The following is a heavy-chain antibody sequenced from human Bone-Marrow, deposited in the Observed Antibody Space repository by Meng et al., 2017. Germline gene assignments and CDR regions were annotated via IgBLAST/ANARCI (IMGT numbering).Heavy chain of an antibody. CDR1: GFTFSSYG. CDR2: IWYDGSNK. V-gene: IGHV3-33*01. D-gene: IGHD3-16*02. CDR3: ARASRGLSDAFDI. Sequence: GESLKISCAASGFTFSSYGMHWVRQAPGKGLEWAAVIWYDGSNKYYADSVKGRFTISRDNSKNTLYLQMNSLRAEDTAVYYCARASRGLSDAFDIWGQGTMVTVSS. J-gene: IGHJ3*02.